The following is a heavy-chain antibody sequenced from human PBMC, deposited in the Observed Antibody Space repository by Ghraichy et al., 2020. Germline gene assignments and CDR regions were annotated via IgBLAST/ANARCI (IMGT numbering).Heavy chain of an antibody. CDR1: GDSVSSNSVA. V-gene: IGHV6-1*01. D-gene: IGHD6-13*01. Sequence: SETLSLTCAIYGDSVSSNSVAWNWIRQSPSRGLEWLGRTYYRSKWYNDYAVSVKSRITINPDIPKNQFSLQLNSVSPEDTAVYYCARVCSSSHESYYFYGMDVWGEGTTVTVSS. CDR3: ARVCSSSHESYYFYGMDV. J-gene: IGHJ6*04. CDR2: TYYRSKWYN.